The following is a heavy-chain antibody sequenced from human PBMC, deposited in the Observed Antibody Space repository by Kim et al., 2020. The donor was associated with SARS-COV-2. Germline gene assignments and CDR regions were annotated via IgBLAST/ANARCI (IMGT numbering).Heavy chain of an antibody. CDR3: ARDARTTYPDILTGENLYYGMDV. Sequence: GGSLRLSCAVSGFTVSSNYMSWVRQAPGKGLEWVSVIYSSGTTYYADSVEGRFTISRDNSKKTLYLQMNNLRAEDTAVYYCARDARTTYPDILTGENLYYGMDVWGQGTTVTVSS. D-gene: IGHD3-9*01. CDR2: IYSSGTT. V-gene: IGHV3-53*01. CDR1: GFTVSSNY. J-gene: IGHJ6*02.